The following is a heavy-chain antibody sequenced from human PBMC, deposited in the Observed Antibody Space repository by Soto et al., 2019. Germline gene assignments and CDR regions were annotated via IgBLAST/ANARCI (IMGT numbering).Heavy chain of an antibody. CDR1: GGTFSSYA. CDR2: IIPIFGTA. J-gene: IGHJ6*02. Sequence: ASVKVSCKASGGTFSSYAISWVRQAPGQGLEWMGGIIPIFGTANYAQKFQGRVTITADESTSTAYMELSSLRSEDTAVYYCARRLRSSRTNYYYYGMDVWGQGTTVTVSS. V-gene: IGHV1-69*13. D-gene: IGHD6-6*01. CDR3: ARRLRSSRTNYYYYGMDV.